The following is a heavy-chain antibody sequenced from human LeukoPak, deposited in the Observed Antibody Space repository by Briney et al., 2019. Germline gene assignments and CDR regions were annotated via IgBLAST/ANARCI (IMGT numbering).Heavy chain of an antibody. CDR1: GFTFSSYS. Sequence: GGSLRLSCAASGFTFSSYSMNWVRQAPGKGLEWVSSISSSSSYIYYADSVKGRFTISRDNAKNSLYLQMNSLRAEDTAVYYCARDTITTGAFDIWGQGTMVTVSS. V-gene: IGHV3-21*01. CDR2: ISSSSSYI. CDR3: ARDTITTGAFDI. D-gene: IGHD4-11*01. J-gene: IGHJ3*02.